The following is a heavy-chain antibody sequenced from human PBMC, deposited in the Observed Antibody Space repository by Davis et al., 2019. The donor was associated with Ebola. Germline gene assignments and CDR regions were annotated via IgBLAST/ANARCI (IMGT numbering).Heavy chain of an antibody. D-gene: IGHD1-26*01. CDR3: ARGELPFDY. CDR1: GYTFNYYN. Sequence: ASVKVSCKASGYTFNYYNINWVRQAPGQGLEWMGWISPLSGNTNYALKFRDRFTMTRDTSTSTAYMELRSLRSDDTAVYYCARGELPFDYWGQGTLVTVSS. V-gene: IGHV1-18*01. J-gene: IGHJ4*02. CDR2: ISPLSGNT.